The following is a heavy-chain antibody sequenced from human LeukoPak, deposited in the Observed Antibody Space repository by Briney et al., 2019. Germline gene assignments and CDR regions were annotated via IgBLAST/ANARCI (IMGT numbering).Heavy chain of an antibody. CDR2: IWYDGSNK. Sequence: GGSLRLSCAASGFTFSSYGMHWVRQAPGKGLEWVAVIWYDGSNKYYADSVKGRFTISRDNSKNTLYLQMNSLRAEDTAVYYCANIGYCSGGSCDYWGQGTLVTVSS. V-gene: IGHV3-30*02. CDR1: GFTFSSYG. CDR3: ANIGYCSGGSCDY. D-gene: IGHD2-15*01. J-gene: IGHJ4*02.